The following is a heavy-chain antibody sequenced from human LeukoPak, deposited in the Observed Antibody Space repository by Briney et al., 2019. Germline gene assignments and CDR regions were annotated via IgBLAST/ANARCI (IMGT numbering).Heavy chain of an antibody. CDR1: GYTFTGYY. CDR2: INPNSGGT. Sequence: ASVKVSCKASGYTFTGYYMHWVRQAPGQGLEWMGWINPNSGGTNYAQKFQGRVTMTRDTSISTAYMELSRLRSDDTAVYYCARGRVVVAATLDAFDIWGQGTMVTVSS. V-gene: IGHV1-2*02. D-gene: IGHD2-15*01. CDR3: ARGRVVVAATLDAFDI. J-gene: IGHJ3*02.